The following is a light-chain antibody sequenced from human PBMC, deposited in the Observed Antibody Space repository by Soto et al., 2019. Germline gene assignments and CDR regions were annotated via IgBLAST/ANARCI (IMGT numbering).Light chain of an antibody. Sequence: QAVVTQEPSLTVSPGGTVTLTCGSSTGAVTSGHYPYWFQQKPGQAPRTLIYDTTSKHSWTPARFSGSLLGGKAALTLSGAQPEDEAEFYCLLSYNGARVFGGGTKVTVL. CDR3: LLSYNGARV. CDR1: TGAVTSGHY. J-gene: IGLJ2*01. V-gene: IGLV7-46*01. CDR2: DTT.